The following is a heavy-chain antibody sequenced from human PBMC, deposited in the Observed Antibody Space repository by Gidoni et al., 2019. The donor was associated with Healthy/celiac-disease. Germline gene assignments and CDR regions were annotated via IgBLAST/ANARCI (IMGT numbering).Heavy chain of an antibody. CDR3: ARGTVLLWFRELLYDY. J-gene: IGHJ4*02. Sequence: QVQLVQSGAEVKKPGASVKVSCKASGYTSTGYYMHWVRQAPGQGLEWMGRINPNSGGTNYAQKFQGRVTMTRDTSISTAYMELSRLRSDDTAVYYCARGTVLLWFRELLYDYWGQGTLVTVSS. CDR1: GYTSTGYY. V-gene: IGHV1-2*06. D-gene: IGHD3-10*01. CDR2: INPNSGGT.